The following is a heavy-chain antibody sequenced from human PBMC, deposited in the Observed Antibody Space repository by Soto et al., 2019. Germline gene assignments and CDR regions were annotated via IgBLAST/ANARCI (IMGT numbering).Heavy chain of an antibody. V-gene: IGHV3-49*04. CDR3: TRAVITIFGVVTFDN. Sequence: GGSLRLSCAASGFTFSSYAMSWVRQALGKGLEWVGFIRSKAYGGTTEYAASVKGRFTISRDDSKSIAYLQMNSLKTEDTAVYYCTRAVITIFGVVTFDNWGQGTLVTVSS. J-gene: IGHJ4*02. CDR1: GFTFSSYA. CDR2: IRSKAYGGTT. D-gene: IGHD3-3*01.